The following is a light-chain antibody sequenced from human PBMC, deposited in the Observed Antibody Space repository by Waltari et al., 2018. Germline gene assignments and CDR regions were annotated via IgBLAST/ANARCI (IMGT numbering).Light chain of an antibody. V-gene: IGKV4-1*01. J-gene: IGKJ4*01. Sequence: DFVMTQSPDSLAVSLGERATINCKSSQSVLYSSNNKNHLAWYQQKPGQPPKLLIHWASTRESGFPDRFSGSWSGTDFTLTISSLQAEDVAVYYCQQYYSTPLTFCGGTKVEIK. CDR3: QQYYSTPLT. CDR2: WAS. CDR1: QSVLYSSNNKNH.